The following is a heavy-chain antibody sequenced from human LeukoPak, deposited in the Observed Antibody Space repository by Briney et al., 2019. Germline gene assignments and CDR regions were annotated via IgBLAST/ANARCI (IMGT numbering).Heavy chain of an antibody. D-gene: IGHD6-13*01. CDR1: GSTFSSYW. CDR3: ARDDTPHSSSWYYFDY. Sequence: GGSLRLSCAASGSTFSSYWMSWVRQAPGKGLEWVANIKQDGGEKYYVDSVKGRFTISRDNAKNSLYLQMNSLRAEDTAVYYCARDDTPHSSSWYYFDYWGQGTLVTVSS. J-gene: IGHJ4*02. CDR2: IKQDGGEK. V-gene: IGHV3-7*01.